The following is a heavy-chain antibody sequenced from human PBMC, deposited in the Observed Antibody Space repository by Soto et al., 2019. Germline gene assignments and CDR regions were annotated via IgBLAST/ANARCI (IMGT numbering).Heavy chain of an antibody. CDR1: GYTFTGYY. J-gene: IGHJ6*02. CDR3: ARGLAPIHDILTGYYTGGNAMDV. D-gene: IGHD3-9*01. Sequence: ASLKVSCKASGYTFTGYYMHWVRQAPGQGLEWMGWINPNSGGTNYAQKFQGWVTMTRDTSISTAYMELSRLRSDDTAVYYCARGLAPIHDILTGYYTGGNAMDVWGQGTTVTVSS. V-gene: IGHV1-2*04. CDR2: INPNSGGT.